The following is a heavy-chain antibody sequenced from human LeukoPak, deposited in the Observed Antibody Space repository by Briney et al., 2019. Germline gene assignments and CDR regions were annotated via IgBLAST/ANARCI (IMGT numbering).Heavy chain of an antibody. Sequence: KTSETLSLTCTDPGGSISSGSYYWSWIRQPAGKGLEWIGRIYTSGSTNYNPSLKSRVTISVDTSKNQFSLKLSSVTAADTAVYYCARAVRQVYFDYWGQGTLVTVSS. CDR2: IYTSGST. CDR1: GGSISSGSYY. D-gene: IGHD6-19*01. V-gene: IGHV4-61*02. CDR3: ARAVRQVYFDY. J-gene: IGHJ4*02.